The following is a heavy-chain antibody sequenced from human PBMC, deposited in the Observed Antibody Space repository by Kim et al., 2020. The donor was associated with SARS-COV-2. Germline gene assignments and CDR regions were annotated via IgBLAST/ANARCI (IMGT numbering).Heavy chain of an antibody. CDR3: ARGKLLWFGELGIPFDY. CDR1: GFTFSSYW. V-gene: IGHV3-7*01. Sequence: GGSLRLSCAASGFTFSSYWMSWVRQAPGKGLEWVANIKQDGSEKYYVDSVKGRFTISRDNAKNSLYLQMNSLRAEDTAVYYCARGKLLWFGELGIPFDYWGQGTLVTVSS. J-gene: IGHJ4*02. CDR2: IKQDGSEK. D-gene: IGHD3-10*01.